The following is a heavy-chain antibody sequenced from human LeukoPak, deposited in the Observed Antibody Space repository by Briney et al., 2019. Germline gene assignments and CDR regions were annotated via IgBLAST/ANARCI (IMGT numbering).Heavy chain of an antibody. V-gene: IGHV4-39*01. Sequence: KPSETLSLTCTVSGDSISSSSSYWGWIRQPPGEGLEWIGSIYYSGSTYYNTSLKSRVTISVDTSKNQFSLRLNSVTAADTAVYFCARQTGAGLFTLPGGQGTLVTVSS. CDR3: ARQTGAGLFTLP. CDR1: GDSISSSSSY. J-gene: IGHJ4*02. CDR2: IYYSGST. D-gene: IGHD1-1*01.